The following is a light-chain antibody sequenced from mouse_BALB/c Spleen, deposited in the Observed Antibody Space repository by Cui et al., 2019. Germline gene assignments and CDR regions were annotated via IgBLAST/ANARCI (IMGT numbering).Light chain of an antibody. Sequence: QIVLSQSPAILSASPGEKVTMTCRANSSVSYIHWYQQKPGSSPKPWIYATSNLASGVPARFSGSGSGTSYSLTISRVEAEDAATYYCQQWSSNPPTFGGGTKLEIK. CDR2: ATS. J-gene: IGKJ2*01. V-gene: IGKV4-72*01. CDR3: QQWSSNPPT. CDR1: SSVSY.